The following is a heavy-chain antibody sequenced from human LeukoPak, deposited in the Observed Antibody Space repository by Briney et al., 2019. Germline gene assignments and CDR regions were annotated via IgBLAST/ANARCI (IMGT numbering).Heavy chain of an antibody. Sequence: PSETLSLTCTVSGGSISSYYWSWIRQPPGKGLEWIGYIYYSGGTNYNPSLKSRVTISVDTSKNQFSLKLSSVTAADTAVYYCARGIPYYDFWSGPGDSYYFDYWGQGTLVTVSS. CDR3: ARGIPYYDFWSGPGDSYYFDY. J-gene: IGHJ4*02. CDR2: IYYSGGT. CDR1: GGSISSYY. V-gene: IGHV4-59*01. D-gene: IGHD3-3*01.